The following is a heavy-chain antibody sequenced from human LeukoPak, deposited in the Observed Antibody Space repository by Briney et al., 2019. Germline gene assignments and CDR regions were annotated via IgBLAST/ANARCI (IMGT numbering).Heavy chain of an antibody. CDR2: VHSSGST. J-gene: IGHJ4*02. Sequence: SETLSLTCDVSGDSGASSGSYWSGWFRQPPGKGLEWIGYVHSSGSTKYNSSLGSRVTISMDTSRNQFSLKLSSVTAADTAVYYCARTGSRYCSGGSCSYSDYWGQGTLVTVSS. CDR3: ARTGSRYCSGGSCSYSDY. CDR1: GDSGASSGSYW. D-gene: IGHD2-15*01. V-gene: IGHV4-61*01.